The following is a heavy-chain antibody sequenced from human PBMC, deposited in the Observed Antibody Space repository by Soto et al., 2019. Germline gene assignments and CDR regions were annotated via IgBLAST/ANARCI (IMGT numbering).Heavy chain of an antibody. V-gene: IGHV1-58*02. CDR2: IIVGSGNT. Sequence: SVKVSCKASGFTSTNSAIQWVRQARGQRPEWIGWIIVGSGNTNYAQKFQERVTITRDMSTSTAYMELSSLRSEDTAVYYCSRLTTMVRDINDDPFDLWGQGTLVTVSS. CDR1: GFTSTNSA. D-gene: IGHD3-10*01. CDR3: SRLTTMVRDINDDPFDL. J-gene: IGHJ4*03.